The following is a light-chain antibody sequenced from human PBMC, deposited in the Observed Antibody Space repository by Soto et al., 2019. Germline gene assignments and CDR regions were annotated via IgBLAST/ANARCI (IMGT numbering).Light chain of an antibody. CDR3: MQTLQNPLT. CDR2: ELS. CDR1: QILMHTDGKTH. Sequence: DILMTQSPLSLSVTPGQPASISFNSSQILMHTDGKTHLYWYLQRPGQPPQLLIYELSNRFSGVPDRFSGSGSGTDFSLKISRVEAEDAGVYYCMQTLQNPLTFGGGTKVDIK. J-gene: IGKJ4*01. V-gene: IGKV2D-29*01.